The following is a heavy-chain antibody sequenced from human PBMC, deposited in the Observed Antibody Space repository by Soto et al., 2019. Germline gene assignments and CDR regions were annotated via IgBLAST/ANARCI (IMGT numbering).Heavy chain of an antibody. CDR3: ARGEWLATIKPYFAY. CDR1: GGSMSSYY. J-gene: IGHJ4*02. Sequence: SETLSLTCTVSGGSMSSYYWSWIRQSPGKGLEWIGYIYYSGSTNYNPSLKSRVAISLDTSKNQFSLMLSSVTAADTAVYYCARGEWLATIKPYFAYWGQGTLVTVSS. D-gene: IGHD5-12*01. V-gene: IGHV4-59*01. CDR2: IYYSGST.